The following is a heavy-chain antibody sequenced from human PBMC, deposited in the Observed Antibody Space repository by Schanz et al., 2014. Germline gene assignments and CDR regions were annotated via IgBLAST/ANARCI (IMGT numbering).Heavy chain of an antibody. CDR1: GFTFSDYY. D-gene: IGHD3-9*01. V-gene: IGHV3-11*05. CDR3: AKDHAGSDILTALGN. J-gene: IGHJ4*02. CDR2: MWNDGIKT. Sequence: QVQLVDSGGGLVKPGGSLRLSCAASGFTFSDYYMTWIRQAPGKGLEWVAVMWNDGIKTHYADSGKGRFTISRDNSKNTVYLQMNSLRAEDTAVYYCAKDHAGSDILTALGNWGQGTLVTVSS.